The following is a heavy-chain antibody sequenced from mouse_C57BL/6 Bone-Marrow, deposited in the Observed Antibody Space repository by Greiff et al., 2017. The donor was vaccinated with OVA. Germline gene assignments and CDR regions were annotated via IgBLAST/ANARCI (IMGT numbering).Heavy chain of an antibody. J-gene: IGHJ3*01. CDR1: GFTFSSYG. CDR2: ISSGGSYT. Sequence: EVKLMESGGDLVKPGGSLKLSCAASGFTFSSYGMSWVRQTPDKRLEWVATISSGGSYTYYPDSVKGRFTISRDNAKNTLYLQMSSLKSEDTAMYYCASGTAWFAYWGQGTLVTVSA. V-gene: IGHV5-6*01. CDR3: ASGTAWFAY. D-gene: IGHD1-1*02.